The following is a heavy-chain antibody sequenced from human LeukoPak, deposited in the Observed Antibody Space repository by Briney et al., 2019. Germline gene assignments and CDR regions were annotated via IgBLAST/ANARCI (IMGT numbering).Heavy chain of an antibody. CDR1: GGSISSGDYY. CDR2: IYYSGST. Sequence: PSETLSLTCTVSGGSISSGDYYWSWIRRPPGKGLEWIGYIYYSGSTYYNPSLKSRVTISVDTSKNQFSLKLSSVTAADTAVYYCASMIQDYYYYYYMDVWGKGTTVTVSS. V-gene: IGHV4-30-4*08. CDR3: ASMIQDYYYYYYMDV. J-gene: IGHJ6*03. D-gene: IGHD3-16*01.